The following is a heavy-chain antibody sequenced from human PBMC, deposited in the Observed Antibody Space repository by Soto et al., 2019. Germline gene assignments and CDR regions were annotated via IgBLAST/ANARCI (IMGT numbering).Heavy chain of an antibody. CDR2: INHSGSA. V-gene: IGHV4-34*01. J-gene: IGHJ4*02. CDR3: ARGLITGSHYSGGWYYFDS. CDR1: GESFSGYI. D-gene: IGHD6-19*01. Sequence: QVQLQQSGAGLLKPSETLSLTCAVYGESFSGYIWTWIRQTPGKGLQWIGQINHSGSASYNPSLKSRVTISVHPSNSQFSLGLSSVTAADTAVYYCARGLITGSHYSGGWYYFDSWGQGTQVTVSS.